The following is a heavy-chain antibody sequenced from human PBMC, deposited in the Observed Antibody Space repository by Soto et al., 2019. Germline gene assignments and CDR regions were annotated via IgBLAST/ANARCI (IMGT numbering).Heavy chain of an antibody. V-gene: IGHV3-21*01. CDR1: GFTFSSYS. CDR2: ISSSSSLI. Sequence: GGSLRLSCAASGFTFSSYSMNWVRQAPGKGLEWVSSISSSSSLIYYADSVKGRFTISRDNAKNSLYLQMNSLRAEDTAVYYCARGIAADDFRYYSSVDVWGQGTTVTVSS. J-gene: IGHJ6*02. D-gene: IGHD6-13*01. CDR3: ARGIAADDFRYYSSVDV.